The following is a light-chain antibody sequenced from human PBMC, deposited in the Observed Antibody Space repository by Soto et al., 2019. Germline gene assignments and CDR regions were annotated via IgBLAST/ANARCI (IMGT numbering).Light chain of an antibody. J-gene: IGKJ5*01. CDR1: QTVSSN. Sequence: ETVLKQSPCTLSLSPGERATLSCRASQTVSSNFLAWYQQKPGQAPRLLIYCASTRATGIQDRFSSSRSGSEFTLTITSRRSEDFALYYCQQYINWCPVITLGHGTRLEL. CDR2: CAS. CDR3: QQYINWCPVIT. V-gene: IGKV3D-15*01.